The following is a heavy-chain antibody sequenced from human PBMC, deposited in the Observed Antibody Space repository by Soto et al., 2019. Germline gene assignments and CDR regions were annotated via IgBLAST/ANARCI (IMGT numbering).Heavy chain of an antibody. J-gene: IGHJ4*02. CDR2: IWYDGSNK. D-gene: IGHD2-2*01. CDR3: ASSTYNIAGIFDY. Sequence: GGSLRLSCAASGFTFSSYGMHWVRQAPGKGLEWVAVIWYDGSNKYYADSVKGRFTISRDNSKNTLYLQMNSLRAEDTAVYYCASSTYNIAGIFDYWGQGTLVTVSS. V-gene: IGHV3-33*01. CDR1: GFTFSSYG.